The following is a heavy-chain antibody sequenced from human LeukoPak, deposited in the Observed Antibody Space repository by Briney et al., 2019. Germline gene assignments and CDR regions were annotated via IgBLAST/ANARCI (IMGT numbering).Heavy chain of an antibody. V-gene: IGHV4-59*08. D-gene: IGHD6-19*01. CDR3: ARGIYSSGWYAWFDP. Sequence: PSETLSLTCTVSGGSISSYYWSWIRQPPGKGLEWIGYIYYSGSTNYNPSLKSRVTISVDTSKNQFSLKLSSVPAADTAVYYCARGIYSSGWYAWFDPWGQGTLVTVSS. J-gene: IGHJ5*02. CDR2: IYYSGST. CDR1: GGSISSYY.